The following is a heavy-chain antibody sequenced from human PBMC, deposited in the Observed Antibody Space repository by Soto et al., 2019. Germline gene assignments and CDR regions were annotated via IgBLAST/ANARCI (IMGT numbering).Heavy chain of an antibody. Sequence: QVQVKESRPGLVKPSETLSLTCTVSGGSINNYYWSWIRQPPGKGLEWIGYIYYSGRTNYNPSLKSRVPISVDTSKNQFALKLSSVTAADTAVYYCARRYGGTFDYWGQGTLVTVSS. CDR1: GGSINNYY. CDR2: IYYSGRT. V-gene: IGHV4-59*01. J-gene: IGHJ4*02. CDR3: ARRYGGTFDY. D-gene: IGHD1-26*01.